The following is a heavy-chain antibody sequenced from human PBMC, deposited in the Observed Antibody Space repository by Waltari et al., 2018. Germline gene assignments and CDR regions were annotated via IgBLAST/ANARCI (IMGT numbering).Heavy chain of an antibody. J-gene: IGHJ4*02. CDR3: ARSRRGYHCDY. D-gene: IGHD3-3*01. CDR2: IYYSGST. Sequence: QVQLQESGPGRVKPSETLSLTCTVPGGSISSYYWSWIRQPPGKGLEWIGYIYYSGSTNYNPSLKSRVTISVDTSKNQFSLKLSSVTAADTAVYYCARSRRGYHCDYWGQGTLVTVSS. V-gene: IGHV4-59*01. CDR1: GGSISSYY.